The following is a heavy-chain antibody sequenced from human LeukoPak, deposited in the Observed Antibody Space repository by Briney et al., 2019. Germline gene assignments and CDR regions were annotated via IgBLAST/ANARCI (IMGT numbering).Heavy chain of an antibody. J-gene: IGHJ4*02. V-gene: IGHV3-23*01. CDR1: GFTFSSYA. CDR2: ISGHSDST. Sequence: GGSLRLSCAASGFTFSSYAMSWVRQAPGQGPEWVSGISGHSDSTYHADSVKGRFTISRDNSKNTLYLQMNSLRVEDTAVYYCARGLAKGFDNWGQGTLVTVSS. D-gene: IGHD1-26*01. CDR3: ARGLAKGFDN.